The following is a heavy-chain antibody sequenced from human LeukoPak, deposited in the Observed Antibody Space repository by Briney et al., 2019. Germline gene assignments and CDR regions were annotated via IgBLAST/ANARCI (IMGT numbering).Heavy chain of an antibody. J-gene: IGHJ6*02. CDR1: GFTFSSYA. D-gene: IGHD3-10*01. CDR3: ARISYGWFGEFPMLYYYYGMDV. CDR2: ISGSGGST. V-gene: IGHV3-23*01. Sequence: PGGSLRLSCAASGFTFSSYAMSWVRQAPGKGLEWVSAISGSGGSTYYADSVKGRFTISRDNSKNTLYLQMNSLRAEDTAVYYCARISYGWFGEFPMLYYYYGMDVWGQGTTVTVSS.